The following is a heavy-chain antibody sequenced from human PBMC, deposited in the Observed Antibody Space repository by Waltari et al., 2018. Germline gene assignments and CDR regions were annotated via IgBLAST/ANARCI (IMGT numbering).Heavy chain of an antibody. Sequence: QVQLVQSGAEVKKPGSSVKVSCKASGGTFSSYAISWVRQAPGQGLEWMGGIIPILGIANYEQKFQGRVTITADKSTSTAYMELSRLRSEDTAVYYCARQNYYGSGRQFDYWGQGTLVTVSS. CDR3: ARQNYYGSGRQFDY. CDR1: GGTFSSYA. CDR2: IIPILGIA. V-gene: IGHV1-69*10. D-gene: IGHD3-10*01. J-gene: IGHJ4*02.